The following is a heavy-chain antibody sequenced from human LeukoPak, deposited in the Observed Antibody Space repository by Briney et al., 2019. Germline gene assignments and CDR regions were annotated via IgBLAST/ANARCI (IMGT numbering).Heavy chain of an antibody. CDR3: ARAREFFTYYYYYGMDV. CDR1: GGSISSGDYY. CDR2: IYYSGST. Sequence: PSQTLSLTCTVSGGSISSGDYYWSWIRQPPGKGLEWIGYIYYSGSTYYNPSLKSRVTISVDTSKIQFSLKLSSVTAADTAVYYCARAREFFTYYYYYGMDVWGQGTTVTVSS. J-gene: IGHJ6*02. V-gene: IGHV4-30-4*01. D-gene: IGHD3-10*01.